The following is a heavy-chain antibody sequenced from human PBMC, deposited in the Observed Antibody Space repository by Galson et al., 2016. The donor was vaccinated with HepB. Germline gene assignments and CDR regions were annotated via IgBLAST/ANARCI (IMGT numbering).Heavy chain of an antibody. V-gene: IGHV3-64D*06. CDR2: ISADGGTT. Sequence: SLRLSCAPSGCNFRSFAIHWVRQAPGKGLEYLSAISADGGTTYYEDSVKGRFTISRDNSKNTLYLQMSRLSPEDQAVYYRVKIKGTGSHSFFDYWGQGTLVAVSS. CDR1: GCNFRSFA. D-gene: IGHD7-27*01. CDR3: VKIKGTGSHSFFDY. J-gene: IGHJ4*02.